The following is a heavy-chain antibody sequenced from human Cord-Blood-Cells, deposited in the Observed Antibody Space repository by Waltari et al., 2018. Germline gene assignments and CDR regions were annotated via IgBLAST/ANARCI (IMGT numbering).Heavy chain of an antibody. V-gene: IGHV4-59*01. J-gene: IGHJ5*02. CDR1: GGSISSYY. CDR3: ARGLSSSWYFWFDP. D-gene: IGHD6-13*01. CDR2: IYYSGSN. Sequence: QVQLQESGPGLVKPSETLSLTCTVSGGSISSYYWSWIRQPPGKGLEWIGYIYYSGSNNYNPALKSRVTISVDTSKNQFSLKLSSVTAADTAVYYCARGLSSSWYFWFDPWGQGTLVTVSS.